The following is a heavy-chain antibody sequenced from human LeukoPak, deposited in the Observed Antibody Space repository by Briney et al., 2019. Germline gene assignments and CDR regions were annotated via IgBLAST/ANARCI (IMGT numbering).Heavy chain of an antibody. Sequence: SETLSLTCAVYGGSFSGYYWSWIRQPPGKGLEWIGEINHSGSTNYNPSLKSRVAISVDTSKNQFSLKLSSVTAADTAVYYCARGSLVPVDYWGQGTLVTVSS. V-gene: IGHV4-34*01. CDR2: INHSGST. CDR3: ARGSLVPVDY. CDR1: GGSFSGYY. J-gene: IGHJ4*02.